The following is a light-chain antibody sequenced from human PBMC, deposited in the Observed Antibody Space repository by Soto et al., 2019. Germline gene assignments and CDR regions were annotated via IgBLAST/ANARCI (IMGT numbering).Light chain of an antibody. V-gene: IGLV1-47*01. CDR2: RNN. CDR1: SSNIGSNY. Sequence: QSVLTQPPSASGTPGQRVTISCSGSSSNIGSNYVYWYQQLPGTAPKLLIYRNNQRPSGVPDRFSGSKSGTSASLAISGLRSEDESDYYCAAWDDSLSVLWVFGTGTKLTV. CDR3: AAWDDSLSVLWV. J-gene: IGLJ1*01.